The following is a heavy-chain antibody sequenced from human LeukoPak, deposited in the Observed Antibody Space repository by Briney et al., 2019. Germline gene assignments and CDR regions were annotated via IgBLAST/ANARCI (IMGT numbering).Heavy chain of an antibody. CDR2: ISSSSSTI. D-gene: IGHD6-13*01. J-gene: IGHJ4*02. V-gene: IGHV3-48*01. Sequence: GGSLRLSCAASGFTFSSHSMNWVRQAPGKGLEWVSYISSSSSTIYYADSVKGRFTISRDNAKNSVYLQMNSLRVEDTAVYYCARGIAVAGSYWGQGTLVTVSS. CDR3: ARGIAVAGSY. CDR1: GFTFSSHS.